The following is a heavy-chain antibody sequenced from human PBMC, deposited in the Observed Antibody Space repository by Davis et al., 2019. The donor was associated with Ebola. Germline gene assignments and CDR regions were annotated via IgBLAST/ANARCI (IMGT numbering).Heavy chain of an antibody. J-gene: IGHJ6*03. CDR3: ARGDVEYDFPGDYYYYYMDV. V-gene: IGHV4-59*01. CDR1: GGSISSYY. CDR2: IYYSGST. D-gene: IGHD3-3*01. Sequence: PSETLSLTCTVSGGSISSYYWSWIRQPPGKGLEWIGYIYYSGSTNYNPSLKSRVTISVDTSKNQFSLKLSSVTAADTAVYYCARGDVEYDFPGDYYYYYMDVWGKGTTVTVSS.